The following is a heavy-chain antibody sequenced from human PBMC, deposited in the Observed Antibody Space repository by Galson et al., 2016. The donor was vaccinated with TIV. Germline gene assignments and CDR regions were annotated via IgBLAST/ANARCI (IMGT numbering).Heavy chain of an antibody. CDR1: GYTFNNYD. J-gene: IGHJ4*02. CDR2: MNPNSGNA. V-gene: IGHV1-8*01. D-gene: IGHD2-15*01. CDR3: ARARRVDCRGGSCLPGY. Sequence: SVKVSCKASGYTFNNYDISWVRQATGQGLEWMGWMNPNSGNAGYAQKFQGRVTMTSNTSVNTAYMEVRSLRFEDTAVYYCARARRVDCRGGSCLPGYWGQGTLVTVSS.